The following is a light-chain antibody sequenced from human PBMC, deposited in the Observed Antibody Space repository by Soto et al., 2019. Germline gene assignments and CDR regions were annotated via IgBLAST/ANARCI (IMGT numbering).Light chain of an antibody. V-gene: IGKV1-39*01. CDR2: AAS. J-gene: IGKJ3*01. CDR3: QQSYSTLT. Sequence: DIQMTQSPSTLSGSVGDRVTITCRASQSISSYLNWYQQKPGKAPKLLIYAASSLQSGVPSRFSGSGSGTDFTLTISSLQPDDFATYYCQQSYSTLTFGPGTRWIS. CDR1: QSISSY.